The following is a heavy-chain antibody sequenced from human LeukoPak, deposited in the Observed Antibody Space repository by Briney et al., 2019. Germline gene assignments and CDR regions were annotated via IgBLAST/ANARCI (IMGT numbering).Heavy chain of an antibody. Sequence: SVKVSCKASGGTFSSYAISWVRQAPGQGLEWMGRIIPIFGTANYAQKFQGRVTITTDESTSTAYMELSSLKSEDTAVYYCASILADNCGGDCYVDYWGQGTLVTVSS. V-gene: IGHV1-69*05. CDR3: ASILADNCGGDCYVDY. CDR2: IIPIFGTA. CDR1: GGTFSSYA. D-gene: IGHD2-21*02. J-gene: IGHJ4*02.